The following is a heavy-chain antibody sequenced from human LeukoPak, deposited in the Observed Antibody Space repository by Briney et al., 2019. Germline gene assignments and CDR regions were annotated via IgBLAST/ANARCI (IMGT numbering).Heavy chain of an antibody. J-gene: IGHJ5*02. CDR2: INPNSGGT. V-gene: IGHV1-2*02. Sequence: ASVKVSCKASGYTFTGYYMHWVRQATGQGLEWRGWINPNSGGTNYAQKFQGRVTMTRDTSISTAYMELSRLRSDDPAVYYCARSGLNWNYGVGWFDPWGQGTLVTVSS. D-gene: IGHD1-7*01. CDR3: ARSGLNWNYGVGWFDP. CDR1: GYTFTGYY.